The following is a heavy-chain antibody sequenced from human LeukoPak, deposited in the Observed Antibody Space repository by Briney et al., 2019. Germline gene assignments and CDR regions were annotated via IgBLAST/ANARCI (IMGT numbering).Heavy chain of an antibody. CDR3: ARVRYFDWSLGY. J-gene: IGHJ4*02. CDR2: VFHSGNT. D-gene: IGHD3-9*01. CDR1: GYSISSTYY. Sequence: SETLSLTCTVSGYSISSTYYWGWIRQPPGKGLEWVGSVFHSGNTYYNPSLKSRVSISVDTSNNQFSLNLKSVTPADTAVYYCARVRYFDWSLGYWGQGTLVTVSS. V-gene: IGHV4-38-2*02.